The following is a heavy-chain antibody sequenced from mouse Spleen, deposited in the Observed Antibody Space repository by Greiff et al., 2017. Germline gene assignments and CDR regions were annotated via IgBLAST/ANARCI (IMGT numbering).Heavy chain of an antibody. Sequence: EVQGVESGGGLVKLGGSLKLSCAASGFTFSSYAMSWVRQTPEKRLEWVATISSGGGNTYYPDSVKGRFTISRDNAKNTLYLQMSSLKSEDTAMYYCARENFDYWGQGTTLTVSS. J-gene: IGHJ2*01. CDR1: GFTFSSYA. CDR3: ARENFDY. V-gene: IGHV5-9-3*01. CDR2: ISSGGGNT.